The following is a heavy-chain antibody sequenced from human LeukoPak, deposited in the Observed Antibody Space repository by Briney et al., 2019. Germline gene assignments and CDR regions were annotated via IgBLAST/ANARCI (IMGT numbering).Heavy chain of an antibody. D-gene: IGHD6-19*01. Sequence: SETLSLTCTVSGGSISSYYWSWIRQPPGKGLEWIGYIYYSGSTNYNPSLKSRVTISVDTSKNQFSLKLSSVTAADTAVYYCAILQHGSGWYLDYWGQGTLVTVSS. CDR3: AILQHGSGWYLDY. CDR1: GGSISSYY. CDR2: IYYSGST. V-gene: IGHV4-59*01. J-gene: IGHJ4*02.